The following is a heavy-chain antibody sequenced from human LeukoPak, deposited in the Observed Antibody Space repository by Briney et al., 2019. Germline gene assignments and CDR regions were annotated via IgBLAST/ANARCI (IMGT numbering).Heavy chain of an antibody. CDR3: ARHVVAVGFDY. V-gene: IGHV3-9*01. CDR1: GFTFDDYA. CDR2: ISWNSGSI. J-gene: IGHJ4*02. Sequence: QAGGSLRLSCAASGFTFDDYAMHWVRQAPGKGLEWVSGISWNSGSIGYADSVKGRFTISRDNAKNSLYLQMNSLRAEDTAVYYCARHVVAVGFDYWGQGTLVTVSS. D-gene: IGHD3-22*01.